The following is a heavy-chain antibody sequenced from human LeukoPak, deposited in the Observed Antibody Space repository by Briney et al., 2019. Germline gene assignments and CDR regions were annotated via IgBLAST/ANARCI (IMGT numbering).Heavy chain of an antibody. CDR1: GFTFSNYA. J-gene: IGHJ4*02. V-gene: IGHV3-23*01. CDR2: ISGSGGST. CDR3: AKDGYYDSSGRPTGYFDY. D-gene: IGHD3-22*01. Sequence: PGGSLRLSCAASGFTFSNYAMSWVRQAPVKGLEWVSGISGSGGSTNYADSVKGRLIISRDNSKNTLYLQMNSLGAEDTAVYYCAKDGYYDSSGRPTGYFDYWGQGTLVTVSS.